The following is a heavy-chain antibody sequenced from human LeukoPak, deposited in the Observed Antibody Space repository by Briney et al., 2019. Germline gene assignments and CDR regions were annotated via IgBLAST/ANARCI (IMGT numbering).Heavy chain of an antibody. Sequence: GASVKVSCKASGYTFTSYYMHWVRQAPGQGLEWMGKINPSGGSTSYAQKFQGRVTMTRDTSTSTVYMELSSLRSEDTAVYYCARDFGYKYYYGSGSPMGHYYMDVWGKGTTVTISS. V-gene: IGHV1-46*01. D-gene: IGHD3-10*01. CDR3: ARDFGYKYYYGSGSPMGHYYMDV. CDR1: GYTFTSYY. CDR2: INPSGGST. J-gene: IGHJ6*03.